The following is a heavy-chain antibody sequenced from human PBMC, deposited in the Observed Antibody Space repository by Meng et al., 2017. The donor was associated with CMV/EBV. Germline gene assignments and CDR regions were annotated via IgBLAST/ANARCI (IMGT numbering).Heavy chain of an antibody. CDR2: INHSGST. CDR3: ARAPGSYCSSTSCYYYYGMDV. CDR1: GGSLSGYY. Sequence: SETLSLTCAVYGGSLSGYYWSWIRQPPGKGLEWIGEINHSGSTNYNPSLKSRVTISVDTSKNQFSLKLSSVTAADTAVYYCARAPGSYCSSTSCYYYYGMDVWGQGTTVTVSS. V-gene: IGHV4-34*01. D-gene: IGHD2-2*01. J-gene: IGHJ6*02.